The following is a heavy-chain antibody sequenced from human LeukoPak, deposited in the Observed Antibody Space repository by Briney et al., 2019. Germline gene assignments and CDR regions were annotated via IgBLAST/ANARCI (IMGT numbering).Heavy chain of an antibody. J-gene: IGHJ5*02. CDR1: GFTFSSYA. CDR3: ARGLRYFDWFWFDP. V-gene: IGHV3-64*01. D-gene: IGHD3-9*01. Sequence: GGSLRLSCAASGFTFSSYAMHWVRQAPGKGLEYVSAISSNGGSTYYANSVKGRFTISRDNSKNTLYLQMGSLRAEDMAVYYCARGLRYFDWFWFDPWGQGTLVTVSS. CDR2: ISSNGGST.